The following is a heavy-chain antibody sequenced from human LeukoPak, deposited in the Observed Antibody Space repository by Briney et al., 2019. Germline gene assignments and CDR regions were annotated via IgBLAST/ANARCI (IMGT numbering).Heavy chain of an antibody. V-gene: IGHV1-2*02. CDR2: INPNSGGT. CDR3: ARSDVVVPAAGNWFDP. CDR1: GYTFTGYY. D-gene: IGHD2-2*01. J-gene: IGHJ5*02. Sequence: GASVTVSCKASGYTFTGYYMHWVRQAPGQGLEWMGWINPNSGGTNYAQKFQGRVTMTRDTSISTAYMELSGLRSDDTAVYYCARSDVVVPAAGNWFDPWGQGTLVTVSS.